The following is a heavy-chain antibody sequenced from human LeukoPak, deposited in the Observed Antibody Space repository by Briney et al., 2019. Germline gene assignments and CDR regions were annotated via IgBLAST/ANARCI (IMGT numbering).Heavy chain of an antibody. V-gene: IGHV4-39*01. J-gene: IGHJ5*02. D-gene: IGHD6-19*01. CDR1: GGSISTSNYY. CDR2: IYYSGST. Sequence: SETLSLTCTVSGGSISTSNYYWGWIRQPPEKGLEWIGSIYYSGSTYYNPSLKSRVTISVDTSKNQFSLKVRSVTAADTAVYYCAKPRTRLAWFDPWGQGTLVTVSS. CDR3: AKPRTRLAWFDP.